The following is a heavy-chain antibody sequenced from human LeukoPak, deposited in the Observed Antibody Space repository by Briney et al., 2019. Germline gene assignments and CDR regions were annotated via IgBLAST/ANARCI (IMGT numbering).Heavy chain of an antibody. D-gene: IGHD2-15*01. CDR2: NNGDGSTT. J-gene: IGHJ5*02. Sequence: GGSLRLSCVASGFSLSGYWMYWVRKAPGKGLMYISRNNGDGSTTNYADVVKGRFTMSRDNVKNTLYLQMNSLRVEDTAVYYCARDPRNVGLAPWGQGTLVTVSS. CDR1: GFSLSGYW. V-gene: IGHV3-74*01. CDR3: ARDPRNVGLAP.